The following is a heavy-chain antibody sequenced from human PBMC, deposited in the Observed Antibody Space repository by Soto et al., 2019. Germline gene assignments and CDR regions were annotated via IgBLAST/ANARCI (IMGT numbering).Heavy chain of an antibody. J-gene: IGHJ5*02. CDR1: GGSISSYY. Sequence: SETLSLTCTVSGGSISSYYWSWIRQPPGKGLEWIGYIYYSGSTNYNPSLKSRVTISVDTSKNQFSLKLSSVTAADTAVYYCARVGCSSTSCYLDWFDPWGQGTLVTVSS. CDR2: IYYSGST. CDR3: ARVGCSSTSCYLDWFDP. D-gene: IGHD2-2*01. V-gene: IGHV4-59*08.